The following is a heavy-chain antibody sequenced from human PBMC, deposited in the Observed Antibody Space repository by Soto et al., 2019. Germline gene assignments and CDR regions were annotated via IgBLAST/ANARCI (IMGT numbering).Heavy chain of an antibody. CDR1: GFTFSSCA. V-gene: IGHV3-30-3*01. J-gene: IGHJ4*02. CDR2: ISYDGSNK. D-gene: IGHD2-15*01. CDR3: AKARAEVVVAAINY. Sequence: GGSLRLSCAASGFTFSSCAMHWVRQAPGKGLEWVALISYDGSNKYYADSVKGRFTISRDNSKNTLYLQMNSLRAEDTAVYYCAKARAEVVVAAINYWGQGT.